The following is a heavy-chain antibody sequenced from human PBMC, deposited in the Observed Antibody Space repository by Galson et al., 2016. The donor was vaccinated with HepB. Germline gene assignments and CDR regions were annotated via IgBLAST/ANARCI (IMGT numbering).Heavy chain of an antibody. CDR3: AKDGRMYCSSASCHDHFHY. J-gene: IGHJ4*02. CDR2: ISYDGRNQ. V-gene: IGHV3-30*18. D-gene: IGHD2-2*01. Sequence: SLRISCAASGFTFSSYGMHWVRQAPGKGPEWVAFISYDGRNQKYADSVKGRFTISRDNSKKTLYLQMNSLKAEDTAVYDCAKDGRMYCSSASCHDHFHYWGQGTLVTVSS. CDR1: GFTFSSYG.